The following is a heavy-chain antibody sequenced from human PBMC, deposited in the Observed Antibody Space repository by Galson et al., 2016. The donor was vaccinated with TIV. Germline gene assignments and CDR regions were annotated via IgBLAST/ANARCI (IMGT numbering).Heavy chain of an antibody. D-gene: IGHD3-16*01. Sequence: ETLSLTCTVSGGSISDYYWSWIRQPPGKGLDWIGYVYYTGSTDYNPSLKSRVTISVDTSKNQFPLKLSSVTAADTAMYYCARVHLWYFDYWGQGILVTVSS. CDR2: VYYTGST. J-gene: IGHJ4*02. CDR3: ARVHLWYFDY. V-gene: IGHV4-59*01. CDR1: GGSISDYY.